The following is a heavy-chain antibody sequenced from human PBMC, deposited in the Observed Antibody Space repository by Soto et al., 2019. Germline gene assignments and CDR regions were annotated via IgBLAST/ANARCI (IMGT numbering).Heavy chain of an antibody. Sequence: GASVKVSCKASGYTFTSYGISWVRQAPGQGLEWMGWISAHNGNTKYAQKLQGRVTMTTDTSTSTAYMELRSLRSDDTAVYYCARGGGDDSSGYVAFDIWGQGTMVTVSS. CDR1: GYTFTSYG. D-gene: IGHD3-22*01. V-gene: IGHV1-18*01. CDR3: ARGGGDDSSGYVAFDI. CDR2: ISAHNGNT. J-gene: IGHJ3*02.